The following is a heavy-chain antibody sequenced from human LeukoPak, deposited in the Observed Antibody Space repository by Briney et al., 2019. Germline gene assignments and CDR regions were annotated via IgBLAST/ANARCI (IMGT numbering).Heavy chain of an antibody. Sequence: SETLSLTCAVYGGSFSGQYWGWIRQPPGKGLEWIGEINHGGSISYNASLKSRVTITLDTSKNQFSLKLSSVTAADTAVYYCAGGDYHGSESYANYWGQGTLVTVSS. CDR1: GGSFSGQY. CDR2: INHGGSI. J-gene: IGHJ4*02. CDR3: AGGDYHGSESYANY. D-gene: IGHD3-10*01. V-gene: IGHV4-34*01.